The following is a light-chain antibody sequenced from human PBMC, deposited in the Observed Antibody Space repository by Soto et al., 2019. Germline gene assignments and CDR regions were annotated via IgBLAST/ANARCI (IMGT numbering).Light chain of an antibody. CDR1: QSISSW. CDR3: QTYTNWPLT. CDR2: DAS. J-gene: IGKJ4*01. Sequence: GDRVTITCRASQSISSWLAWYQQKPGKAPKLLIYDASSLESGVPSRFSGSGSGTEFTLTISSLQPDDFAVYYCQTYTNWPLTSGAGT. V-gene: IGKV1-5*01.